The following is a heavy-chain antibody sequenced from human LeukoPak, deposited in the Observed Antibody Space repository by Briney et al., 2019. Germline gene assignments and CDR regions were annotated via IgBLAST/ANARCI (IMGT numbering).Heavy chain of an antibody. CDR2: IHYSGIT. CDR3: GRRSRSTWNYRRGDY. V-gene: IGHV4-39*01. J-gene: IGHJ4*02. CDR1: GASISNSDRY. Sequence: SETLSLTCTVSGASISNSDRYWGWIRQPPGKGLEWIGSIHYSGITYHNPSLKSRVTISVDTSKNQFSLKLTSVTAADTAVYYCGRRSRSTWNYRRGDYWGQGTLVTVSS. D-gene: IGHD1-7*01.